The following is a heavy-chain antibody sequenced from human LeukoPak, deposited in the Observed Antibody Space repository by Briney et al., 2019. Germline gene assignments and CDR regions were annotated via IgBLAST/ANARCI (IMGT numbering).Heavy chain of an antibody. J-gene: IGHJ6*03. D-gene: IGHD3-10*01. V-gene: IGHV3-21*01. CDR3: ARGPSITMVRGVNPRSVYYYMDV. Sequence: GGSLRLSCAASGFTFSSYSMNWVRQAPGKGLEWVSSISSSSSYIYYADSVKGRFTISRDNAKNSLYLQMNSLRAEDTAVYYCARGPSITMVRGVNPRSVYYYMDVWGKGTTVTISS. CDR1: GFTFSSYS. CDR2: ISSSSSYI.